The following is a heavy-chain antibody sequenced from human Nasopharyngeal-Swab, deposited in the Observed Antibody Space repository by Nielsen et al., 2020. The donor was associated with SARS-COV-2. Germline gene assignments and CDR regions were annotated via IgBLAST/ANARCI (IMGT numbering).Heavy chain of an antibody. CDR1: GFTFSSYW. Sequence: GESLKISCAASGFTFSSYWMHWVRQAPGKGLEWVSVIYSGGSTYYADSVKGRFTISRDNSKNTLYLQMNSLRAEDTAVYYCARDGPCDYWGQGTLVTVSS. J-gene: IGHJ4*02. CDR2: IYSGGST. CDR3: ARDGPCDY. V-gene: IGHV3-66*01.